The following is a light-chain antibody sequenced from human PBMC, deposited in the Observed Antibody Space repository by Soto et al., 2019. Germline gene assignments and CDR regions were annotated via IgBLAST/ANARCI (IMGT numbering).Light chain of an antibody. CDR1: SSDIGGYNF. CDR3: SSHGGSNNPYV. Sequence: QSALTQPPSASGSPGQSVAISCTGTSSDIGGYNFVSWYQQHPGKAPKLMIYEVTKRPSGVPDRFSGSKSGNTATLIVSGLQAEDEADYYCSSHGGSNNPYVFRTGTKLTVL. CDR2: EVT. J-gene: IGLJ1*01. V-gene: IGLV2-8*01.